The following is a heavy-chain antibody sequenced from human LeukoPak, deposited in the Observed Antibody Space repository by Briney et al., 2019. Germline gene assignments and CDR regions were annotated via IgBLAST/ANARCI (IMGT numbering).Heavy chain of an antibody. J-gene: IGHJ4*02. CDR2: INNDGSST. CDR1: GFTFSSYW. V-gene: IGHV3-74*01. Sequence: GGSLRLSCAASGFTFSSYWMHWVRQAPGKGLVWVSRINNDGSSTSYADSVKGRFTISRDNAKNTLYLQMNSLRAEDTAVYFCGRGGLRPVDSWGQGTLVTVSS. D-gene: IGHD4-17*01. CDR3: GRGGLRPVDS.